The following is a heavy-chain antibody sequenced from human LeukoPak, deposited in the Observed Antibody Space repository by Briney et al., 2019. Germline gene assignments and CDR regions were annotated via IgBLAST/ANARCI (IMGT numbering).Heavy chain of an antibody. D-gene: IGHD2-2*01. V-gene: IGHV3-23*01. CDR2: IGGSGGNT. CDR3: ARDQGRDCSSTSCYAGLYGMDV. J-gene: IGHJ6*02. CDR1: GFTFSSYA. Sequence: GGSLRLSCAASGFTFSSYAMSWVRQAPGKGLEWVSAIGGSGGNTYYADSVKGRFTISRDNSKNTLYLQMNSLRADDTAVYYCARDQGRDCSSTSCYAGLYGMDVWGQGTTVTVSS.